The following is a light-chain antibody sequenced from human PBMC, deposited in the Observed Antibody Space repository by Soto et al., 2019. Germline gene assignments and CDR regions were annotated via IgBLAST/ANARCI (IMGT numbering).Light chain of an antibody. J-gene: IGKJ3*01. Sequence: EIVLTQSPGTLSLSPGERATLSCRASQSVSSSYLAWYQQKPGQAPRLLIYGASSRATGIPDRFSGSGSGTDFTLTISKLDPEDFAVYYCQKYGSSLFTFGPGTTVDIK. CDR3: QKYGSSLFT. V-gene: IGKV3-20*01. CDR2: GAS. CDR1: QSVSSSY.